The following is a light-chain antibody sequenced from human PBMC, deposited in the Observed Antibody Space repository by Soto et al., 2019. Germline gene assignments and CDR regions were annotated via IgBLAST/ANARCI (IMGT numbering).Light chain of an antibody. Sequence: QSVLTPLAPVSRAPGQTIAISCTGTSSDVGGYNSVSWYQQYPGKAPKLMIHDVSNRPSGVSNRFSDSKSGNTASLTISGLQAEDEADYYCTSFSTSTSYVVGRGTKVTVL. CDR1: SSDVGGYNS. V-gene: IGLV2-14*01. CDR3: TSFSTSTSYV. CDR2: DVS. J-gene: IGLJ1*01.